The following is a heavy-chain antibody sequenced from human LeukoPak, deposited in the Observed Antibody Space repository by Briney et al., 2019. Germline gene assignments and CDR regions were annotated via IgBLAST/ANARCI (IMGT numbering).Heavy chain of an antibody. D-gene: IGHD3-10*01. CDR3: ARDKVTMVRGVPRRTTDYYSYSYMDV. Sequence: ASVKVSCKASGYTFTGYYIHWVRQAPGQGLEWMGWIKPNSGGTNYAQKFQGRVTMTRDTSISTAYMELSRLRSDETAVYYCARDKVTMVRGVPRRTTDYYSYSYMDVWGKGTTVTVSS. V-gene: IGHV1-2*02. CDR2: IKPNSGGT. J-gene: IGHJ6*03. CDR1: GYTFTGYY.